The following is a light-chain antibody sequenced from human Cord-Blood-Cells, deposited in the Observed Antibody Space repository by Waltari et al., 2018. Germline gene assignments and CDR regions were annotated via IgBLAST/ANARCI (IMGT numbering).Light chain of an antibody. J-gene: IGLJ3*02. Sequence: SYELTQPSSVSVSPGQTARITCSGDVLAKKYARWFQQKPGQAPVLVIYKDSERPSGIPERFSGSSSGTTDTLTISGAQVEDEADYYCYSAADNNEVFGGGTKLTVL. CDR1: VLAKKY. CDR2: KDS. V-gene: IGLV3-27*01. CDR3: YSAADNNEV.